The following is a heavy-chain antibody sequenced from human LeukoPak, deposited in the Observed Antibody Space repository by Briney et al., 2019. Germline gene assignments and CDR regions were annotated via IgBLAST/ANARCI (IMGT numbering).Heavy chain of an antibody. CDR3: ARERRGYYGSGSYDYFDY. CDR1: GFSFSGYY. Sequence: GGSLRLSCAASGFSFSGYYMFWVRQAPGKGLVWVSRINTDGSNTDYADSVKGRFTISRDNAKKTLYLQMNSLRGEDAAVYYCARERRGYYGSGSYDYFDYWGQGTLVTVSS. J-gene: IGHJ4*02. CDR2: INTDGSNT. D-gene: IGHD3-10*01. V-gene: IGHV3-74*01.